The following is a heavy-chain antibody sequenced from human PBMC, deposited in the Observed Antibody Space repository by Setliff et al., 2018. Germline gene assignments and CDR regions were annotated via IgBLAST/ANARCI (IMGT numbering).Heavy chain of an antibody. V-gene: IGHV5-51*01. D-gene: IGHD6-25*01. CDR3: ARLGRNNSAPPGDY. Sequence: PGESLKIPCKASGYSFPSYWIGWVRQVPGKGLEWMGIIYPGDSHTRYSPSFQGQVTISADKSILTAFLQWTYLKASDSAMYYCARLGRNNSAPPGDYWGQGTLVTVPQ. CDR2: IYPGDSHT. J-gene: IGHJ4*02. CDR1: GYSFPSYW.